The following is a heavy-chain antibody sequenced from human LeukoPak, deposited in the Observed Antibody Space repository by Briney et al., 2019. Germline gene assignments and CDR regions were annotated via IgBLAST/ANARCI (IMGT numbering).Heavy chain of an antibody. D-gene: IGHD3-22*01. V-gene: IGHV1-18*01. CDR3: ARDPPHYYDSSVAAFDI. CDR1: GYTFTSYG. J-gene: IGHJ3*02. Sequence: ASVKVSCKASGYTFTSYGISWVRQAPGQGLEWMGWISAYNGNTNYAQKLQGRVTMTTDTSTSTAYMELRSLRSDDTVVYYCARDPPHYYDSSVAAFDIWGQGTMVTVSS. CDR2: ISAYNGNT.